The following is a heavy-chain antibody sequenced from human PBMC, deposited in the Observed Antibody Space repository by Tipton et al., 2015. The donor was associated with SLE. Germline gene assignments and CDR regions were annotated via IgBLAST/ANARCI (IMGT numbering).Heavy chain of an antibody. CDR1: GFTFSSYS. Sequence: SLRLSCAASGFTFSSYSMNWVRQAPGKGLEWVSSISSSSWYIYHAESLKGRFTISRDNAKNSLYLQMNSLRVEDTAIYFCAGDDYASGITWGQGTLVTVSS. D-gene: IGHD3-10*01. V-gene: IGHV3-21*03. CDR3: AGDDYASGIT. CDR2: ISSSSWYI. J-gene: IGHJ5*02.